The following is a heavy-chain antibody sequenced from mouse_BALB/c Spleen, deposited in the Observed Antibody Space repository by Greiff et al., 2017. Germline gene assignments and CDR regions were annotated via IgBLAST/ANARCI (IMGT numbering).Heavy chain of an antibody. V-gene: IGHV3-2*02. J-gene: IGHJ2*01. D-gene: IGHD2-4*01. CDR3: ARGDDYDY. CDR1: GYSITSDYA. Sequence: EVQRVESGPGLVKPSQSLSLTCTVTGYSITSDYAWNWIRQFPGNKLEWMGYISYSGSTSYNPSLKSRISITRDTSKNQFFLQLNSVTTEDTATYYCARGDDYDYWGQGTTLTVSS. CDR2: ISYSGST.